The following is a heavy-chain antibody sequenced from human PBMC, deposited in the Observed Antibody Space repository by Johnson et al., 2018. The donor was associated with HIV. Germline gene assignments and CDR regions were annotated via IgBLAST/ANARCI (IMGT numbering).Heavy chain of an antibody. D-gene: IGHD6-13*01. V-gene: IGHV3-20*04. J-gene: IGHJ3*02. CDR1: GFTFDDYG. Sequence: VQLVESGGGVVQPGGSLRLSCATSGFTFDDYGMSWVRQAPGKGLEWVSGINWNGGSTGYADSVKGRFTISRDNALNSLYLQMNSLRVEDTALYYCARDSGRYSSSWATFGAFDIWGQGTMVTVSS. CDR3: ARDSGRYSSSWATFGAFDI. CDR2: INWNGGST.